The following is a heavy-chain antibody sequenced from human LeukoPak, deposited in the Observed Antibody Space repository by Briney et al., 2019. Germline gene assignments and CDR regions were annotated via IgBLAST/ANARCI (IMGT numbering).Heavy chain of an antibody. V-gene: IGHV1-46*01. J-gene: IGHJ5*02. Sequence: GASVKVSCKASGYTFTSYYMHWVRQAPGQGLEWMGLINPTGGSTGYAQKFQGRVTMTRDMSTSTDYMELSSLRSDDTAVYYCARVVTTVKSNWFDPWGQGTLVTVSS. CDR1: GYTFTSYY. CDR2: INPTGGST. CDR3: ARVVTTVKSNWFDP. D-gene: IGHD4-17*01.